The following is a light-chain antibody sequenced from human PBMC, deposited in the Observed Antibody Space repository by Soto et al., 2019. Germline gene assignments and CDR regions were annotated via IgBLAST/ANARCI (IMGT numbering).Light chain of an antibody. CDR3: MQTLHTRT. Sequence: DIVMTQSPLSLTITPGEPASISCRSSQSLLQSNGYTYLDWYLQKPGQSPQLLIYMGSTRSFGVPDRFSGSGTGTDFTLKISRVEADYVGVYYCMQTLHTRTFGQGTKVEIK. V-gene: IGKV2-28*01. CDR2: MGS. J-gene: IGKJ1*01. CDR1: QSLLQSNGYTY.